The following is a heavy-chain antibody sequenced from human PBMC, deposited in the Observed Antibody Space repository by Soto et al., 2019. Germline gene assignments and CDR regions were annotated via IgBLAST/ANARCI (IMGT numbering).Heavy chain of an antibody. J-gene: IGHJ6*02. D-gene: IGHD6-25*01. V-gene: IGHV5-51*01. CDR2: IYPGNSNT. CDR1: GYGFSIHW. CDR3: ARLGDGQRLDYYYYGMDV. Sequence: GESLKISCKGSGYGFSIHWVAWLRQMPGKGLEWVGFIYPGNSNTMYSPSFQGHVTISADTALSTTYLQWSSLKASDTAMYYCARLGDGQRLDYYYYGMDVWGQGTTVTVSS.